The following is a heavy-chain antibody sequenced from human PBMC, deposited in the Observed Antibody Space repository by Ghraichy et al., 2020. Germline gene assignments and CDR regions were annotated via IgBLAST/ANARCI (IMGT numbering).Heavy chain of an antibody. Sequence: GGSLRLSCAASGFTFRTYAMSWVRQAPGKGLEWVSAITDNDGTTYDAESVKGRFTISRDNSKNTLFLQMNSLRGEDTAVYYCAKFARDWPNEYLQHWGQGALVTVSS. CDR1: GFTFRTYA. CDR2: ITDNDGTT. V-gene: IGHV3-23*01. D-gene: IGHD3/OR15-3a*01. CDR3: AKFARDWPNEYLQH. J-gene: IGHJ1*01.